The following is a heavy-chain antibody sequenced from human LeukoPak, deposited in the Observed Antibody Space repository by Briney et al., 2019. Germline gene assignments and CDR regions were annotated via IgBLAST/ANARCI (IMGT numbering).Heavy chain of an antibody. CDR1: GYTFTGYY. V-gene: IGHV1-2*02. Sequence: GASVNVSCKASGYTFTGYYMHWVRQAPGQGLEWMGWINPNSGGTNYAQKFQGRVTMTRDTSISTAYMELSRLRSDDTAVYYCAKIPSKTVAGAGKGPSGYYFDYWGQGTLVTVSS. D-gene: IGHD6-13*01. CDR3: AKIPSKTVAGAGKGPSGYYFDY. J-gene: IGHJ4*02. CDR2: INPNSGGT.